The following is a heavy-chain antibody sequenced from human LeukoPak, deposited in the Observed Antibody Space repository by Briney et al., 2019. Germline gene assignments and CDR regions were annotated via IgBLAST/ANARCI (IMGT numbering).Heavy chain of an antibody. Sequence: SVKVSCKASGGTFSSYTISWVRQAPGQGLEWMGRIIPILGIANYAQKFQGGVTITADKSTSTAYMELSSLRSEDTAVYYCANDCGGDCYEGRDWGQGTLVTVSS. D-gene: IGHD2-21*01. V-gene: IGHV1-69*02. J-gene: IGHJ4*02. CDR3: ANDCGGDCYEGRD. CDR1: GGTFSSYT. CDR2: IIPILGIA.